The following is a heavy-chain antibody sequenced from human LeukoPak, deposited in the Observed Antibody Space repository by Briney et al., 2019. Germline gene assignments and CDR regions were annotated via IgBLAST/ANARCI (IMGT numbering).Heavy chain of an antibody. V-gene: IGHV4-59*08. J-gene: IGHJ4*02. CDR2: IYYSGST. D-gene: IGHD6-19*01. Sequence: PSETLSLTCTVSGGSISSYYWSWIRQPPGKGLEWIGYIYYSGSTNYNPSLKSRVTISVDTSKNQFSLKLSSVTAADTAVYYCARRTAVAAQEFDYWGQGTLVTVSS. CDR1: GGSISSYY. CDR3: ARRTAVAAQEFDY.